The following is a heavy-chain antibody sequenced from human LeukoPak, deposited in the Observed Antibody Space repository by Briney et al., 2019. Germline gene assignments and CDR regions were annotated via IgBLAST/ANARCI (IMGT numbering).Heavy chain of an antibody. CDR2: ISGSGGST. V-gene: IGHV3-23*01. J-gene: IGHJ4*02. CDR3: AKDTIAAAGTSLHGFDY. CDR1: GFTFSGYA. Sequence: AGGSLGLSCAASGFTFSGYAMSWVRQAPGKGLQWVSGISGSGGSTYSADSVKGRFTISRDDSKNTLYLQMNSLRAEDTAVYYCAKDTIAAAGTSLHGFDYWGQGTLVTVSS. D-gene: IGHD6-13*01.